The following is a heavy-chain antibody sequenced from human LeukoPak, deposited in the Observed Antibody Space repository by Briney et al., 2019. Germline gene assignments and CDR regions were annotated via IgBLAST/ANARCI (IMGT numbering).Heavy chain of an antibody. CDR3: ARANYYGSGRAAFDI. D-gene: IGHD3-10*01. V-gene: IGHV3-74*01. J-gene: IGHJ3*02. Sequence: TGGSLRLSCAASGFTFSSYWMHWVRQAAGKGLVWVSRINSDGSSTSYADSVKGRFTISRDNAKNTLYLQMNSLRAEDTAVYYCARANYYGSGRAAFDIWGQGTMVTVSS. CDR2: INSDGSST. CDR1: GFTFSSYW.